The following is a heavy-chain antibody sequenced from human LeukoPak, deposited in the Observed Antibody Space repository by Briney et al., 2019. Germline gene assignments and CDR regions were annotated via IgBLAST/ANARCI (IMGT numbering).Heavy chain of an antibody. J-gene: IGHJ4*02. Sequence: GGSLRLSCAASGFTFSSYGMSWVRQAPGKGLEWVGRIKSKTDGGTTDYAAPVKGRFTISRDDSKNTLYLQMNSLKTEDTAVYYCTTGHYYYDSSGYYPQFDYWGQGTLVTVSS. CDR2: IKSKTDGGTT. D-gene: IGHD3-22*01. CDR1: GFTFSSYG. V-gene: IGHV3-15*01. CDR3: TTGHYYYDSSGYYPQFDY.